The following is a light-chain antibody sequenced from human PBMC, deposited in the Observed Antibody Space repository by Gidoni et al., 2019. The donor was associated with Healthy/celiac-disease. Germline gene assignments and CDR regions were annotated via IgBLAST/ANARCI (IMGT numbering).Light chain of an antibody. CDR3: NSRDSSGNHPHVV. CDR2: GKN. V-gene: IGLV3-19*01. CDR1: SLRSYY. Sequence: SSELTQAPAVSVALVQTVRITCQGDSLRSYYASWYQQKPGQAPVLVIYGKNNRPSGIPDRFSGSSSGNTASLTITGAQAEDEADYYCNSRDSSGNHPHVVFGGGTKLTVL. J-gene: IGLJ2*01.